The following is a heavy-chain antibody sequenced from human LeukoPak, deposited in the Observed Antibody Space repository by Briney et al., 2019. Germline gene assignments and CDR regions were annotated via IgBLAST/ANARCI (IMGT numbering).Heavy chain of an antibody. V-gene: IGHV1-8*01. Sequence: VASVKVSCKASGYSFTSSDINWVRQATGQGLEWMGWMNPNSGYTGYAQRFQGRITMTRNTSISTVYMELSSLRFEDTAIYYCARMTYDGSGPNPNWFDPWGQGTLVTVSS. CDR2: MNPNSGYT. CDR1: GYSFTSSD. CDR3: ARMTYDGSGPNPNWFDP. J-gene: IGHJ5*02. D-gene: IGHD3-22*01.